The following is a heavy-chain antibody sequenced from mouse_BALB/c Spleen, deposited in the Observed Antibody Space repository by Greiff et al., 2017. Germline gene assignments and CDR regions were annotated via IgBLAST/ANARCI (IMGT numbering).Heavy chain of an antibody. CDR3: ARNWDNAMDY. Sequence: EVQLQESGGGLVQPGGSRKLSCAASGFTFSDYGMAWVRQAPGKGPEWVAFISNLAYSIYYADTVTGRFTISRENAKNTLYLEMSSLRSEDTAMYYCARNWDNAMDYWGQGTSVTVSS. CDR1: GFTFSDYG. D-gene: IGHD4-1*01. V-gene: IGHV5-15*02. J-gene: IGHJ4*01. CDR2: ISNLAYSI.